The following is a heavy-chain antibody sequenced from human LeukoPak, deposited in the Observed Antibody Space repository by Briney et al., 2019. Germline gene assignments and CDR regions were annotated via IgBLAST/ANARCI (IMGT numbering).Heavy chain of an antibody. J-gene: IGHJ4*02. V-gene: IGHV3-30*03. D-gene: IGHD3-22*01. CDR3: AGSIVVVSYFDY. CDR1: GFTFSSYG. Sequence: PGGSLRLSCAASGFTFSSYGMHWVRQAPGKGLEWVAVISYDGSNKYYADSVKGRFTISRDNSKNTLYLQMNSLRAEDTAVYYCAGSIVVVSYFDYWGQGTLVTVSS. CDR2: ISYDGSNK.